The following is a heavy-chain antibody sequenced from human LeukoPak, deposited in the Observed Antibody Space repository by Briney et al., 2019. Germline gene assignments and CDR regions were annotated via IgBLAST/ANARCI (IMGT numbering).Heavy chain of an antibody. V-gene: IGHV4-4*07. D-gene: IGHD3-10*01. Sequence: SETLSLTCTFSGGSISDYYWCCMRQPAGKGLEWIGRINISASTNYSPSLKSRVTISVDKSSNQFSLKVSSVTAADTAVYYCGGGATPGVFWGQGTLVTVSS. CDR3: GGGATPGVF. CDR2: INISAST. CDR1: GGSISDYY. J-gene: IGHJ4*02.